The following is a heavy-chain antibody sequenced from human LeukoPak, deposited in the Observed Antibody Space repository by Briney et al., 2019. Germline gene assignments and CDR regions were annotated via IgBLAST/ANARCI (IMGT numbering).Heavy chain of an antibody. CDR1: GGTFSSYA. J-gene: IGHJ4*02. Sequence: GASVKVSCKASGGTFSSYAISWVRQAPGQGLEWMGGIIPIFGTANYAQKFQGRVTITRDTSASTAYMELSSPRSEDTAVYYCARQPRSSWYSAYWGQGTLVTVSS. D-gene: IGHD6-13*01. CDR2: IIPIFGTA. V-gene: IGHV1-69*05. CDR3: ARQPRSSWYSAY.